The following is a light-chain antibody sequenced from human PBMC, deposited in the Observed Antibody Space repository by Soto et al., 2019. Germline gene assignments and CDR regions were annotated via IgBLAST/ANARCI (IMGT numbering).Light chain of an antibody. CDR3: ASYATGGAYV. V-gene: IGLV2-14*01. Sequence: QSALTQPASVSGSPGQSITLSCTGTSSDVGGYNAVSWYQQHPGKAPKLMIFGVNERPSGVSNRFSGSKSGNTASLTISGLQAEDEADYYCASYATGGAYVFGTATKLTGL. CDR1: SSDVGGYNA. CDR2: GVN. J-gene: IGLJ1*01.